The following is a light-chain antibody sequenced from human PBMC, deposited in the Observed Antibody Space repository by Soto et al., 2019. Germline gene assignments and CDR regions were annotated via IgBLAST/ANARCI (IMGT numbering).Light chain of an antibody. CDR3: QERYAWPPIT. V-gene: IGKV3-11*01. CDR2: DAS. J-gene: IGKJ5*01. Sequence: EIVLTQSPATLSLSPGERATLSWRACRSVRSYLAWYQQKPGQAPRLLIYDASNRAAGIPARFSGSGSETDFTLTISNLETEDFAVYYCQERYAWPPITFGQGTRLEIE. CDR1: RSVRSY.